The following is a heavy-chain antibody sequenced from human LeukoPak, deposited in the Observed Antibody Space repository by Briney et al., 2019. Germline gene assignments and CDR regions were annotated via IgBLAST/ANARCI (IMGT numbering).Heavy chain of an antibody. D-gene: IGHD6-13*01. CDR2: IRYDGSEN. CDR3: AKRTAAPQGYYYYYMDV. V-gene: IGHV3-30*02. J-gene: IGHJ6*03. CDR1: GFTFSNYG. Sequence: PGGSLRLSCAASGFTFSNYGMHWVRQAPGKGLEWVAFIRYDGSENYYADSVSGRLTISRDNSKNTLYLQMNSLRAEGTAVYYCAKRTAAPQGYYYYYMDVWGKGTTVTISS.